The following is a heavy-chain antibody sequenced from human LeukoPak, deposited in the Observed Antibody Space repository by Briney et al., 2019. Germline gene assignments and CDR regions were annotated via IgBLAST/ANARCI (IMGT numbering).Heavy chain of an antibody. Sequence: PSETLSLTCTVSGGSISSSGYYWGWIRQPPGKGLEWIASIYYSGSTYYNPSLKSRVTISVDTSKNQFSLKLSSVTAADTAVYYCARIVVVPAAVDYWGQGTLVTVSS. CDR3: ARIVVVPAAVDY. V-gene: IGHV4-39*07. D-gene: IGHD2-2*01. CDR1: GGSISSSGYY. CDR2: IYYSGST. J-gene: IGHJ4*02.